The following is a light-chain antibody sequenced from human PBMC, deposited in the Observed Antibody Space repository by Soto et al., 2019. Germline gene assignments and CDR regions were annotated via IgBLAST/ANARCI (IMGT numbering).Light chain of an antibody. CDR1: QSGSSN. J-gene: IGKJ2*01. CDR3: QQYNNWPPYT. V-gene: IGKV3-15*01. Sequence: EIVMTQSPATLSVAPGARASLSCMARQSGSSNLAWYGQKTGQAPRLLIYGASTRSIRIPARFSGSRYGTEFTLTSNSLQSEDFEVYYCQQYNNWPPYTFGQGTKMESK. CDR2: GAS.